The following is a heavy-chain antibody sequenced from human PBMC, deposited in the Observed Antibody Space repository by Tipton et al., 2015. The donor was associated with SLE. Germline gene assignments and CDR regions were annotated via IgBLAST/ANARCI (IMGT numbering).Heavy chain of an antibody. D-gene: IGHD4-17*01. J-gene: IGHJ4*02. CDR1: GFTFGDYA. CDR2: IRSKAYGGTT. CDR3: TRDRELMTTVTTSGY. Sequence: SLRLSCTASGFTFGDYAMSWFRQAPGKGLEWVGFIRSKAYGGTTEYAASVKGRFTISRDDSKSIAYLQMNSLKTEDTAVYYCTRDRELMTTVTTSGYWGQGTLVTVSS. V-gene: IGHV3-49*03.